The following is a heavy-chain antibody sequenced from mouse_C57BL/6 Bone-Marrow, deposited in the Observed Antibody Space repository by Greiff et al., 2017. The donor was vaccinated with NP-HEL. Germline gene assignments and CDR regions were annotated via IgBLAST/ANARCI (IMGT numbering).Heavy chain of an antibody. CDR2: ISDGGSYT. V-gene: IGHV5-4*03. D-gene: IGHD1-1*01. Sequence: EVNLVESGGGLVKPGGSLKLSCAASGFTFSSYAMSWVRQTPEKRLEWVATISDGGSYTYYPDNVKGRFTISRDNAKNNLYLQMSHLKSEDTAMYYCASYGSSYVYAMDYWGQGTSVTVSS. J-gene: IGHJ4*01. CDR1: GFTFSSYA. CDR3: ASYGSSYVYAMDY.